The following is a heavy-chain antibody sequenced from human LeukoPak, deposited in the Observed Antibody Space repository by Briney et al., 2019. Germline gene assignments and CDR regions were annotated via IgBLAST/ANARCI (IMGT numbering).Heavy chain of an antibody. J-gene: IGHJ4*02. CDR2: ISGSGYST. V-gene: IGHV3-23*01. CDR3: ATDSSSWNIFDN. D-gene: IGHD2-15*01. Sequence: GGSLRLSCAASGFTLTTYTMTWVRQAPGKGLNWISSISGSGYSTFYSESVKGRFTISRDNSKNSVYLQMSNLTAGDTAVYFCATDSSSWNIFDNWGQGTLVTVSS. CDR1: GFTLTTYT.